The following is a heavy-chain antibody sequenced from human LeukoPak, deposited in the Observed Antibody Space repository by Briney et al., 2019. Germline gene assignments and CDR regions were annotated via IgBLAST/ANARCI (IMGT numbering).Heavy chain of an antibody. D-gene: IGHD2-15*01. CDR1: GFTFSEYW. V-gene: IGHV3-74*01. J-gene: IGHJ6*04. CDR2: VNSDETTT. Sequence: GGSLRLSCAASGFTFSEYWMHWVRQAPGKGLVWVSHVNSDETTTNYADSVKGRFTISRDNAKNTLFLQMNSLRAEDTAVYYCVRYCSHISCQPYGMDVWGKGTTVTVSS. CDR3: VRYCSHISCQPYGMDV.